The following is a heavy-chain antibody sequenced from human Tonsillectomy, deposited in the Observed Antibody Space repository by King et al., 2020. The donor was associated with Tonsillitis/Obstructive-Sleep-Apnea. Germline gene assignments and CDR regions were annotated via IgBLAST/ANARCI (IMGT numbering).Heavy chain of an antibody. D-gene: IGHD4-17*01. J-gene: IGHJ4*02. CDR3: ARSVMTTVTDPDFDY. V-gene: IGHV4-39*01. Sequence: QLQESGPGLVKPSETLSLTCTVSGGSISSSSYYWGWIRQPPGKGLEWIGSIYYGGSTYYNPSLKSRVTISVDTSKNQFSLKLSSVTAADTAVYYCARSVMTTVTDPDFDYWGQGTLVTVSS. CDR1: GGSISSSSYY. CDR2: IYYGGST.